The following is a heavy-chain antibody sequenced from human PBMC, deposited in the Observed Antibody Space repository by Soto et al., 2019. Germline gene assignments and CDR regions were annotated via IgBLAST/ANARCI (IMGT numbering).Heavy chain of an antibody. Sequence: GGSLRLSCAASGFTFDDYAMHWVRQAPGKGLEWVSGISWNSGSIGYADSVKGRFTISRDNSKNTLYLQMNSLRAEDTAVYYCAKSSTGRIQLWFYYYYGMDVWGQGTTVTVSS. CDR2: ISWNSGSI. CDR1: GFTFDDYA. J-gene: IGHJ6*02. V-gene: IGHV3-9*01. D-gene: IGHD5-18*01. CDR3: AKSSTGRIQLWFYYYYGMDV.